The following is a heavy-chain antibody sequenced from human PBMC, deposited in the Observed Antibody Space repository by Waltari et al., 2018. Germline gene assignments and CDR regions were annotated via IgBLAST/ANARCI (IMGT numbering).Heavy chain of an antibody. V-gene: IGHV2-5*01. CDR3: SHRRMISDMIVVVINAFDI. D-gene: IGHD3-22*01. CDR2: IYWNDDK. Sequence: QITLKESGPTLVKPTQTLTLTCTFSGFSLSTSGVGVGWIRQPPGKALVWLALIYWNDDKLYSPSLKSSRTITKDTSKNHVFLTMTNMDPVDTATYYCSHRRMISDMIVVVINAFDIWGQCTMVTVSS. J-gene: IGHJ3*02. CDR1: GFSLSTSGVG.